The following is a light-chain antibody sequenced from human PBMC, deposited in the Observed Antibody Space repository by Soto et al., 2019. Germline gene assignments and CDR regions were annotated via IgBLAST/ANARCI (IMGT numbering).Light chain of an antibody. Sequence: EIVLTQSPCTLSLSPGERATLSCRASESVSSHYICWYQQRRGQAPRLLIYGTGNRAPGIPDRFSGDGAGTDVTLTITRLEAEDFAVYYCQHYGSSVTIGGGTKVESK. CDR1: ESVSSHY. CDR3: QHYGSSVT. J-gene: IGKJ4*01. CDR2: GTG. V-gene: IGKV3-20*01.